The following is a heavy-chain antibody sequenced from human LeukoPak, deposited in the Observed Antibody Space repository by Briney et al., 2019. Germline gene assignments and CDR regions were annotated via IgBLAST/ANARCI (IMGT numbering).Heavy chain of an antibody. Sequence: GASVKVSCKASGYPFNNYDINWVRQATGQGLELMGWMNPHSGKTGYAQNFQGRVTMTRDTSISTAYMELSSLRSEDTAVYYCARLSSHYGDYKVDPWGQGTLVTVSS. CDR1: GYPFNNYD. CDR3: ARLSSHYGDYKVDP. CDR2: MNPHSGKT. D-gene: IGHD4-17*01. J-gene: IGHJ5*02. V-gene: IGHV1-8*01.